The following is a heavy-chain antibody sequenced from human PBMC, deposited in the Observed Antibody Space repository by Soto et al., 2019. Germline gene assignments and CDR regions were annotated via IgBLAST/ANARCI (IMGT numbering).Heavy chain of an antibody. Sequence: QVQLQQWGAGLLKPSETLSLTCAVYGGSFSGYYWSWIRQPPGKGLEWIGEINHSGSTNYNPPLKSRVTIPVDTSKNQFSQLLSSVPASDTAVYYCARGVDNDWFDPRGQGTLVTVSS. CDR3: ARGVDNDWFDP. V-gene: IGHV4-34*01. CDR1: GGSFSGYY. CDR2: INHSGST. J-gene: IGHJ5*02.